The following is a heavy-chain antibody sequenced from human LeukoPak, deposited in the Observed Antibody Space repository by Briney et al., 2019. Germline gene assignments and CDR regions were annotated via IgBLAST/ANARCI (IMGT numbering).Heavy chain of an antibody. Sequence: GGSLRLSCAASGVTFSSYAMSWVRQAPGKGLEWVSVINGIGGSTYYADSVKGRFTISRDNSKNTLYLQMNSLRAEDTAVYYCAKAPVVVPAAIDYWGQGTLVTVSS. CDR2: INGIGGST. J-gene: IGHJ4*02. V-gene: IGHV3-23*01. CDR1: GVTFSSYA. D-gene: IGHD2-2*02. CDR3: AKAPVVVPAAIDY.